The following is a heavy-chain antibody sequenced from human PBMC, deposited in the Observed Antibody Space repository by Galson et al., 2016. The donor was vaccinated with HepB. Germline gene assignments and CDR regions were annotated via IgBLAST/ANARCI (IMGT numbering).Heavy chain of an antibody. V-gene: IGHV1-3*01. D-gene: IGHD2-2*03. CDR1: GYTFISYV. Sequence: SVKVSCKASGYTFISYVIQWVRQAPGHRLEWMGWINAGNGNTKYSQEFQGRVIIDRDTSASTAYMELSSLRPEDTAIYYCARSPTGFCSRTKCYGFNYLERWGQGTPVTVSS. CDR2: INAGNGNT. CDR3: ARSPTGFCSRTKCYGFNYLER. J-gene: IGHJ4*02.